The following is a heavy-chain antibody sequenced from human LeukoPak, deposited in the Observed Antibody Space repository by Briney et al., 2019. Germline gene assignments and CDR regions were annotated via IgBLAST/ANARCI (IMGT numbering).Heavy chain of an antibody. CDR1: GGSISSYY. J-gene: IGHJ3*02. CDR3: ARGGGGYWRAFDI. D-gene: IGHD1-26*01. CDR2: IYYSGST. Sequence: SETLSLTCTVSGGSISSYYWSWIRQPPGKGLEWIGYIYYSGSTNYNPSLKSRVTISVDTSKNQFSPKLSSVTAADTAVYYCARGGGGYWRAFDIWGQGTMVTVSS. V-gene: IGHV4-59*01.